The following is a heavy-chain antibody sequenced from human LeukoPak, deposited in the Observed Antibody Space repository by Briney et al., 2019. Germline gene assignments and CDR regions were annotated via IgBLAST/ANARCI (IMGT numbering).Heavy chain of an antibody. CDR1: GGSISSYY. V-gene: IGHV4-59*01. CDR3: AIGRIYGSGSPVAT. D-gene: IGHD3-10*01. Sequence: SETLSLTCTVSGGSISSYYWSWIRQPPGKGLEWIGYIYYSGSTNYNPSLKSRVTISVDTSKNQFSLKLSSVTAADTAVYYCAIGRIYGSGSPVATWGQGTLVTVSS. J-gene: IGHJ5*02. CDR2: IYYSGST.